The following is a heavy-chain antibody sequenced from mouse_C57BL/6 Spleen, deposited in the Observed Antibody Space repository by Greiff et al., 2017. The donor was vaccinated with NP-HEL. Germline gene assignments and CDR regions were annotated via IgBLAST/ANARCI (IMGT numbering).Heavy chain of an antibody. Sequence: QVQLQQPGAELVKPGASVKLSCKASGYTFTSYWMHWVKQRPGQGLEWIGMIHPNSGSTNYNEKFKSKATLTVDKSSSTAYMQLSSLTSEDSAVYDCARRGNWDRSWCFDVWGKGTTVTVSA. CDR3: ARRGNWDRSWCFDV. J-gene: IGHJ1*03. V-gene: IGHV1-64*01. D-gene: IGHD4-1*01. CDR1: GYTFTSYW. CDR2: IHPNSGST.